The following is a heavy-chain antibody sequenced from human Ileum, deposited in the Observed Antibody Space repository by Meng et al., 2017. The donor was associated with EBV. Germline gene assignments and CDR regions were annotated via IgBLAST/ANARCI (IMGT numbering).Heavy chain of an antibody. J-gene: IGHJ4*02. CDR1: GGSISSSNW. CDR3: ARVGQWLPIDY. CDR2: IYHSGST. V-gene: IGHV4-4*02. Sequence: HAHLRESGPGLGKPSGPLSLTCAVSGGSISSSNWWSWVRQPPGKGLEWIGEIYHSGSTNYNPSLKSRVTISVDKSKNQFSLNLSSVTAADTAVYYCARVGQWLPIDYWGQGTLVTVSS. D-gene: IGHD6-19*01.